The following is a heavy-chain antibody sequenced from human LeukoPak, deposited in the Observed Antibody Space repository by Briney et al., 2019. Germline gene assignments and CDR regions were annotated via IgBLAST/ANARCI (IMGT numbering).Heavy chain of an antibody. Sequence: PGGSLRLSCAASRFTFSSYAMHWVRQAPGKGLEWVAVISYDGSNKYYADSVKDRFTISRDNAKNSLYLQMNSLRADDTAVYYCARFAAGGSYYYYMDVWGKGTTVTVSS. D-gene: IGHD6-25*01. CDR2: ISYDGSNK. CDR3: ARFAAGGSYYYYMDV. CDR1: RFTFSSYA. V-gene: IGHV3-30-3*01. J-gene: IGHJ6*03.